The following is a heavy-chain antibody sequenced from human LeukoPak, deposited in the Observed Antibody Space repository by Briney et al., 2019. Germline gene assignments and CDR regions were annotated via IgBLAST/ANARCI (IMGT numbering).Heavy chain of an antibody. CDR3: ARVHLGGVSGGVDY. J-gene: IGHJ4*02. D-gene: IGHD3-16*01. CDR2: INPNSGGT. CDR1: GYTFTGYY. V-gene: IGHV1-2*02. Sequence: ASVKVSCKASGYTFTGYYMHWVRQAPGQGLEWMGWINPNSGGTNYAQKFQGRVTMTRDTSISTAYMELSRLRSDDTAVYYCARVHLGGVSGGVDYWGQGTLVTVSS.